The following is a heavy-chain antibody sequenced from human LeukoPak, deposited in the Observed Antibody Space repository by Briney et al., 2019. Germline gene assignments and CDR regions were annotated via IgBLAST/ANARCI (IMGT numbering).Heavy chain of an antibody. D-gene: IGHD3-3*01. CDR1: GFTFSTSW. V-gene: IGHV3-74*01. Sequence: GGSLRLSCAASGFTFSTSWMHWVRQVPGKGLVWVSRINSDGRSTDYGDSVKGRFTISRDNTKNTLYLQMNSLRVEDTAVYYCAHTVWSGNYFDYWGQGTLVTVSS. J-gene: IGHJ4*02. CDR2: INSDGRST. CDR3: AHTVWSGNYFDY.